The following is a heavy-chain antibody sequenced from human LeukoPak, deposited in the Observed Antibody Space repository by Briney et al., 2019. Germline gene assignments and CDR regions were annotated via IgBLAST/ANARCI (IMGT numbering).Heavy chain of an antibody. CDR3: AREDNWNSELDAFDI. V-gene: IGHV4-39*07. D-gene: IGHD1-7*01. Sequence: PSETLSLTCTVSGGSISSYYWGWIRQPPGKGLEWIGSIYYSGSTYYNPSLKSRVTISVDTSKNQFSLKLSSVTAADTAVYYCAREDNWNSELDAFDIWGQGTMVTVSS. J-gene: IGHJ3*02. CDR2: IYYSGST. CDR1: GGSISSYY.